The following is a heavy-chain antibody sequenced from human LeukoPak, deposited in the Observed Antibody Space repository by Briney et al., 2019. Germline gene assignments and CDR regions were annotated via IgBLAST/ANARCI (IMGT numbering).Heavy chain of an antibody. CDR2: ISDSGGRA. J-gene: IGHJ4*02. V-gene: IGHV3-23*01. D-gene: IGHD3-9*01. CDR1: GFTFSSYA. CDR3: AKDHFEYDILTGYSDY. Sequence: PGGSLRLSCAASGFTFSSYAMSWVRQAPGKGLEWVSTISDSGGRAYYADSVKGRFTISRDNSKNTLYLQMSSLRTEDTAVYYCAKDHFEYDILTGYSDYWGQGTLVTVSS.